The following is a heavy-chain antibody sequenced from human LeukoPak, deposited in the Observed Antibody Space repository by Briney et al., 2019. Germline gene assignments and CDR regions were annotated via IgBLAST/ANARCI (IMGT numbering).Heavy chain of an antibody. D-gene: IGHD5-18*01. CDR3: ARGLWTQPGLVPFNY. J-gene: IGHJ4*02. CDR1: GDSIISYY. Sequence: SETLSLTCCVSGDSIISYYWNWLRQSPGKGLEWIGNIHHFGRTEYNSSLRSRVTMFLDSSKNQFSLKLTSVTPTDTAVYYCARGLWTQPGLVPFNYWGQGILVAVSS. V-gene: IGHV4-59*01. CDR2: IHHFGRT.